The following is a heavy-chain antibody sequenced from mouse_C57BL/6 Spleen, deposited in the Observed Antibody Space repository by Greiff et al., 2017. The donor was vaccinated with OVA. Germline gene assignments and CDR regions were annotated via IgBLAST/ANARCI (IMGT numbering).Heavy chain of an antibody. Sequence: EVKVVESGGGLVKPGGSLKLSCAASGFTFSDYGMHWVRQAPEKGLEWVAYISSGSSTIYYADTVKGRFTISRDNAKNTLFLQMTSLRSEDTAMYYCARGDYYGSPYYFDYWGQGTTLTVSS. J-gene: IGHJ2*01. V-gene: IGHV5-17*01. CDR1: GFTFSDYG. CDR3: ARGDYYGSPYYFDY. D-gene: IGHD1-1*01. CDR2: ISSGSSTI.